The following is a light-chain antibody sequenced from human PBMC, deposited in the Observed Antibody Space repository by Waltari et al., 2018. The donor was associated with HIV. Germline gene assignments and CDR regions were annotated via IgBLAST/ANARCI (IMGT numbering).Light chain of an antibody. CDR1: RSNIGANYA. J-gene: IGLJ2*01. CDR2: ANT. V-gene: IGLV1-40*01. CDR3: QSYDSSLSGSI. Sequence: QSVLTPPPSVSGAPGQRVTISCTGTRSNIGANYAVQWYQQLPGTAPKPLIYANTNRPSGVPDRFSGSKSGTSVSLAITGLQAEDEADYYCQSYDSSLSGSIFGGGTKLTVL.